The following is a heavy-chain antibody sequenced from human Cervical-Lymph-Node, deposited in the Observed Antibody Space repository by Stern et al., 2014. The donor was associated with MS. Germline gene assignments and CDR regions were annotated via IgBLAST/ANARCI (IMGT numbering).Heavy chain of an antibody. J-gene: IGHJ6*02. D-gene: IGHD3-10*01. CDR3: AREISSLALDV. Sequence: VQLLQSGAEVKKPGSSVKVSCKASGGDFDTFAISWVRQAPGQWLEWMGGIVPVFGTVEYAQKFQGRVTITAEMSTSTSYMEVTNLRSEDTAVYYCAREISSLALDVWGQGTTVTVS. CDR2: IVPVFGTV. CDR1: GGDFDTFA. V-gene: IGHV1-69*06.